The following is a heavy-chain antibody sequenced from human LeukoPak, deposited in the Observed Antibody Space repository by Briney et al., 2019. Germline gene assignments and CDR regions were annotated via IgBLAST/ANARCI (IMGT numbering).Heavy chain of an antibody. CDR3: ARAGGIAAAGTQNWFDP. V-gene: IGHV4-34*01. J-gene: IGHJ5*02. CDR1: GGSFSGYY. Sequence: SEPLSLTCAVYGGSFSGYYWIWIRQPPGKGVEWMGEINHSGSTNYNPSLKSRVTISVDTSKNQFSLKLSSVTAADTAVYYCARAGGIAAAGTQNWFDPWGQGTLVTVSS. CDR2: INHSGST. D-gene: IGHD6-13*01.